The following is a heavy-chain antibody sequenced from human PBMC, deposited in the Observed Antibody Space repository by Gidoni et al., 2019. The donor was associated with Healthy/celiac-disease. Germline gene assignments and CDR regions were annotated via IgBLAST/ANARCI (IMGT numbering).Heavy chain of an antibody. Sequence: EVQLVESGGSLVQSGGSLRLSCAASGFNFGAHWMGWARQAPGKRMEGVAYISQDGSDKDQVDSLKGRFTISRDNAKNSLYLQMNSLRAEDTAVYYCTRGHNWGQGTLVTVSS. V-gene: IGHV3-7*01. J-gene: IGHJ4*02. CDR2: ISQDGSDK. CDR1: GFNFGAHW. CDR3: TRGHN.